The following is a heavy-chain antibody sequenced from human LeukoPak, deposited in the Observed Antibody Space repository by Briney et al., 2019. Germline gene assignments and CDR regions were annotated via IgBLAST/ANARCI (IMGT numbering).Heavy chain of an antibody. CDR3: ARSNSSSWHLFDY. D-gene: IGHD6-13*01. Sequence: GGSLRLSCAASGFTFSIYAMHWVRQTPGKGLEWVAITSYDGNDEHYTDSVKGRFTISRDNSMNTLYLQMNSLRSEDTAVYYCARSNSSSWHLFDYWGQGTLVTVSS. V-gene: IGHV3-30-3*01. J-gene: IGHJ4*02. CDR2: TSYDGNDE. CDR1: GFTFSIYA.